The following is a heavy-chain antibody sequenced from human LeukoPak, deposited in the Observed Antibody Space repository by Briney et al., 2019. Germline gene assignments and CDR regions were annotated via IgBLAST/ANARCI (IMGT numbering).Heavy chain of an antibody. CDR3: ARGYYFGLDV. CDR2: LHSSGSM. CDR1: GGSISSLY. Sequence: SETLSLTCTVSGGSISSLYCNWIRQAPGKGPEWIGDLHSSGSMSSNPSLKSRVAMSIDTTKKQVSLRLNSVTPTDTAVYYCARGYYFGLDVWGLGATVTVSS. J-gene: IGHJ6*02. V-gene: IGHV4-4*09.